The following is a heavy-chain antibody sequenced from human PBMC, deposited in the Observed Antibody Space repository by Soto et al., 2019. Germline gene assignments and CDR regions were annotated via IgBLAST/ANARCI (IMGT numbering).Heavy chain of an antibody. D-gene: IGHD2-21*02. CDR2: VSGSGDTT. CDR3: ARLTGY. V-gene: IGHV3-23*01. CDR1: GFTFSSHS. J-gene: IGHJ4*02. Sequence: EVQLLESGGGLVQPGGSLRLSCVASGFTFSSHSMSWVRQAPGKGLEWVSTVSGSGDTTYYADSVKGRFSISRDNSKNTLYLQMHSFRVEYTAVYYCARLTGYWGQGILVNVP.